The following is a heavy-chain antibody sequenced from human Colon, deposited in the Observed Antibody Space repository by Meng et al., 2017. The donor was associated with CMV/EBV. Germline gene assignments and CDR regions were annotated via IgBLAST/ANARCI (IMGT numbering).Heavy chain of an antibody. D-gene: IGHD3-10*01. CDR3: ARGLYGSGRHQIDY. CDR1: GGSFSGYY. J-gene: IGHJ4*02. CDR2: INHSGST. V-gene: IGHV4-34*01. Sequence: VQLLQGGAGLLKPSEPLSLTCAGYGGSFSGYYWSWIRQPPGKGLEWIGEINHSGSTNYNPSLKSRVTISVDTSKNQFSLKLSSVTAADTAVYYCARGLYGSGRHQIDYWGQGTLVTVSS.